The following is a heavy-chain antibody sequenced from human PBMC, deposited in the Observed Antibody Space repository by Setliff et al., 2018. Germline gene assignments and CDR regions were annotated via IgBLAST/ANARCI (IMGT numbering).Heavy chain of an antibody. CDR1: GFTFSSHW. Sequence: PGGSLRLSCAASGFTFSSHWMHWVRQVPGKGLAWVSQINPDATTTYYADSVKGRFTISRDNAKTTLYLQMNSLRVEDTAVYSCARDPRDGSSSPMADNWGQGTLVTVSS. V-gene: IGHV3-74*01. CDR3: ARDPRDGSSSPMADN. J-gene: IGHJ4*02. CDR2: INPDATTT. D-gene: IGHD3-10*01.